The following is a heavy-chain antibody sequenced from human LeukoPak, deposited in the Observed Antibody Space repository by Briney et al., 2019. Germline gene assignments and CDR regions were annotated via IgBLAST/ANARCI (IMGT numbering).Heavy chain of an antibody. V-gene: IGHV3-21*01. Sequence: GGSLRLSCAASGFTFSSYSMNWVRQAPGKGLEWVSSISSSSSYIYYADSVKGRFTISRDNAKNSLYLQMNSLRAEDTAVYYCARGDPYDFWSGYPIRGQGTLVTVSS. CDR2: ISSSSSYI. CDR3: ARGDPYDFWSGYPI. CDR1: GFTFSSYS. J-gene: IGHJ4*02. D-gene: IGHD3-3*01.